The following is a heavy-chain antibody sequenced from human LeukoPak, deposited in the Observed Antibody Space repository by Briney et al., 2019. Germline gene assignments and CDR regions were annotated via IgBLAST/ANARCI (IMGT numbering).Heavy chain of an antibody. CDR1: GFTLGSYW. Sequence: GGSLRLSCAASGFTLGSYWMSWVRQAPGKGLEWVANIKQDGSEKYYVDSVKGRFTISRDNAKNSLYLQMNSLRAEDTAVYYCARGPSPLSHEVYYYYYGMDVWGQGTTVTVSS. CDR2: IKQDGSEK. CDR3: ARGPSPLSHEVYYYYYGMDV. V-gene: IGHV3-7*03. J-gene: IGHJ6*02.